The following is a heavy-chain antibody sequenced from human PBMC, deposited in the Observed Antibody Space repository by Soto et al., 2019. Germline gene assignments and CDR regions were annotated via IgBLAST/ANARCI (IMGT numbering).Heavy chain of an antibody. CDR1: GGTFSSYA. V-gene: IGHV1-69*13. Sequence: ASVKVSGKASGGTFSSYAISWVRQAPGQGLEWMGGIIPIFGTANYAQKFQGRVTITADESTSTAYMELSSLRSEDTAVYYCARGYYDSSGYISWGQGTLVTVSS. D-gene: IGHD3-22*01. J-gene: IGHJ5*02. CDR2: IIPIFGTA. CDR3: ARGYYDSSGYIS.